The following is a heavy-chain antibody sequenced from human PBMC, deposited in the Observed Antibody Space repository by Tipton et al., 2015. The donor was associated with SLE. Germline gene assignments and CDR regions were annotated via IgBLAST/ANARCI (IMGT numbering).Heavy chain of an antibody. V-gene: IGHV1-18*04. D-gene: IGHD2-15*01. CDR2: ISAYNGNT. CDR1: GYTFTSYG. J-gene: IGHJ6*03. CDR3: ARDPLECSGGSCYSYYYYYMDV. Sequence: QLVQSGPEVKKPGASVKVYCKASGYTFTSYGISWVRQAPGQGLEWMGWISAYNGNTNYAQKLQGRVTMTTDTSTSTAYMELRSLRSDDTAVYYCARDPLECSGGSCYSYYYYYMDVWGKGTTVTISS.